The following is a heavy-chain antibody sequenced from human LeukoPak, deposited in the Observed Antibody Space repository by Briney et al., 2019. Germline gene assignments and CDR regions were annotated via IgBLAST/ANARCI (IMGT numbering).Heavy chain of an antibody. CDR2: IKEKVSNFSA. CDR3: ATIRGVMGY. V-gene: IGHV3-72*01. J-gene: IGHJ4*01. CDR1: GFTFSDYF. Sequence: GGSLRLSCAASGFTFSDYFMDWVRQAPGKGLEWVVRIKEKVSNFSAQYAASLKGRFTISRDDSKNSLYLQINSLETEDTAVYYCATIRGVMGYWGHGTLVTVSS. D-gene: IGHD3-10*01.